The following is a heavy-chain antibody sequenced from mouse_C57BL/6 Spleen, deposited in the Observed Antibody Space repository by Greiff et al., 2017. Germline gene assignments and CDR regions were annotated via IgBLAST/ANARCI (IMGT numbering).Heavy chain of an antibody. CDR2: INPNNGGT. Sequence: VQLQHSGPELVKPGASVKMSCKASGYTFTDYNMHWVKQSHGKSLEWIGYINPNNGGTSYNQKFKGKATLTVNKSSSTAYMELRSLTSEDSAVYYCARDYDYESYAMDYWGQGTSVTVSS. D-gene: IGHD2-4*01. CDR3: ARDYDYESYAMDY. V-gene: IGHV1-22*01. CDR1: GYTFTDYN. J-gene: IGHJ4*01.